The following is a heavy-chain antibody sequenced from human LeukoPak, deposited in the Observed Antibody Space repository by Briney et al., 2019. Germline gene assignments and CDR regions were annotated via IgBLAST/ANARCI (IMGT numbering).Heavy chain of an antibody. CDR1: GFTFSSYS. D-gene: IGHD3-10*01. V-gene: IGHV3-21*01. J-gene: IGHJ4*02. CDR2: ISSSSSYI. CDR3: ARLLWFGELSPHDY. Sequence: PGGSLRLSCAASGFTFSSYSMNWVRQAPGKGLEWVSSISSSSSYIYYADSVMGRFTISRDNAKNSLYLQMNSLRAEDTAVYYCARLLWFGELSPHDYWGQGTLVTVSS.